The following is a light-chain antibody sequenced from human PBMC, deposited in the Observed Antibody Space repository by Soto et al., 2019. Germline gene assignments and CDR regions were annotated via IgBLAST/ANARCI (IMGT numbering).Light chain of an antibody. Sequence: QPVLTQSPSASASLGASVKLTCTLSSGHSHYAIAWHQQQPEKGPRYLMKVNSDGSHRKGAGIPDRFSGSRSGAQRYLTISSLQSEDEADYCCQTWGTGIRVFGTGTKVTVL. CDR3: QTWGTGIRV. J-gene: IGLJ1*01. CDR2: VNSDGSH. V-gene: IGLV4-69*01. CDR1: SGHSHYA.